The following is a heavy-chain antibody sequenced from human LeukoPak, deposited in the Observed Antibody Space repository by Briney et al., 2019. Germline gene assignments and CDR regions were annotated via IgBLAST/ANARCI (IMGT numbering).Heavy chain of an antibody. J-gene: IGHJ4*02. D-gene: IGHD5-12*01. CDR3: ASTRSGYDFDY. Sequence: GGSLRLSCAASGFTFSSYWMSWVRQAPGKGLEWVANIKQDGSEKYYVDSVKGRFTISRDNSKNTLYLQMNSLRAEDTAVYYCASTRSGYDFDYWGQGTLVTVSS. CDR2: IKQDGSEK. CDR1: GFTFSSYW. V-gene: IGHV3-7*01.